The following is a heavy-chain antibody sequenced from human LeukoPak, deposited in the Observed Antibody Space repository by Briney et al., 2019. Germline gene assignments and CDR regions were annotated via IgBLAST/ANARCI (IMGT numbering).Heavy chain of an antibody. J-gene: IGHJ4*02. V-gene: IGHV1-2*02. CDR2: INPNSGGT. CDR1: GYTFTGYY. CDR3: ARDSGRIQLWPSLPDY. D-gene: IGHD5-18*01. Sequence: GASVKVSCKASGYTFTGYYMHWVRQAPGQGLEWMGWINPNSGGTNYAQKFQGRVTMTRDTSISTAYMELSRLRSDDTAVYYCARDSGRIQLWPSLPDYWGQGTLVTVSS.